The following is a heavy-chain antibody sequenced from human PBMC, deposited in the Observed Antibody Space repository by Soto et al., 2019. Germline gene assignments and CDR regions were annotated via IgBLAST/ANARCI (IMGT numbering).Heavy chain of an antibody. Sequence: PSETLSLTCTVSGGSISSYYWSWIRQPPGKGLEWIGYIYYTGNTNYNPSLTSRVTISVDTSKNQFALKLNSVTAADTAVYSCKRPLGAGAYWGQGPLVPVSS. J-gene: IGHJ4*02. CDR2: IYYTGNT. CDR1: GGSISSYY. V-gene: IGHV4-59*12. D-gene: IGHD3-16*01. CDR3: KRPLGAGAY.